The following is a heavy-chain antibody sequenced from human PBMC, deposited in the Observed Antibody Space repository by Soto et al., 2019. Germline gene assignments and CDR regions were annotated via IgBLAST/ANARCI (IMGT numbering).Heavy chain of an antibody. V-gene: IGHV3-53*01. Sequence: EVQLVESGGGLIQPGGSLRLTCAASGFTVSSNHMSWVRQAPGRGLDWVSVIYSGGSTYYADSVTGRFTISRDNSNNTVYLQRNSLRAEDTAVYYCASGSLWGRGTLVTVSS. CDR1: GFTVSSNH. D-gene: IGHD3-10*01. CDR2: IYSGGST. CDR3: ASGSL. J-gene: IGHJ2*01.